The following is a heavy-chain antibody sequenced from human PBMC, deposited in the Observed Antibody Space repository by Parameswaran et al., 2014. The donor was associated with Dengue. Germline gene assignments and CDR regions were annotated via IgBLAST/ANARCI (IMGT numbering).Heavy chain of an antibody. CDR3: ARAYYYGSGSYWWFDP. D-gene: IGHD3-10*01. CDR2: IFSNDEK. Sequence: WIRQPPGKALEWLAHIFSNDEKSYSTSLKSRLTISKDTSKSQVVLTMTNMDPVDTATYYCARAYYYGSGSYWWFDPGAREPGHRLL. V-gene: IGHV2-26*01. J-gene: IGHJ5*02.